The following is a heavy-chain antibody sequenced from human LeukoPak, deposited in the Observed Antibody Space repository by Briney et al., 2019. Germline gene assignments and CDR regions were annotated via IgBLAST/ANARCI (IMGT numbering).Heavy chain of an antibody. CDR1: GGSISSGGYS. CDR3: ARFHPGEGFDY. V-gene: IGHV4-30-4*07. D-gene: IGHD3-10*01. J-gene: IGHJ4*02. Sequence: SETLSLTCAVSGGSISSGGYSWSCIRQPPGKGLEWIGYIFYSGSTYYNPSLKSRITISVDTSKNQFSLRLSSVTAADTAMYYCARFHPGEGFDYWGQGTLVTVSS. CDR2: IFYSGST.